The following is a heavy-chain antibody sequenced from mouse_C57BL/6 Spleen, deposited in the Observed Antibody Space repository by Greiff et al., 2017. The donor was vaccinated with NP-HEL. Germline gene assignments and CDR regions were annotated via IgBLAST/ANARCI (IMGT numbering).Heavy chain of an antibody. CDR3: AREITTVVAPLGYFDV. CDR1: GFTFSSYA. J-gene: IGHJ1*03. D-gene: IGHD1-1*01. Sequence: EVKLVESGGGLVKPGGSLKLSCAASGFTFSSYAMSWVRQTPEKRLEWVATISDGGSYTYYPDNVKGRFTISRDNAKNNLYLQMSHLKSEDTAMYYCAREITTVVAPLGYFDVWGTGTTVTVSS. CDR2: ISDGGSYT. V-gene: IGHV5-4*01.